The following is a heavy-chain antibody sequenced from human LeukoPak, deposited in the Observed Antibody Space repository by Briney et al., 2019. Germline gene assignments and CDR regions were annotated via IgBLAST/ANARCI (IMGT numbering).Heavy chain of an antibody. V-gene: IGHV4-39*01. CDR3: AVAGVRYYDSSGLYAFDF. J-gene: IGHJ3*01. Sequence: KPSETLSLTCTVSGGSMSSSSYFWGWIRQPPGKGLEWIGTIYYSGSTYYHPSLKSRGTISVDTSKNQFSLKLNSVTAADTAVYYCAVAGVRYYDSSGLYAFDFWGQGTMVTVSS. CDR1: GGSMSSSSYF. D-gene: IGHD3-22*01. CDR2: IYYSGST.